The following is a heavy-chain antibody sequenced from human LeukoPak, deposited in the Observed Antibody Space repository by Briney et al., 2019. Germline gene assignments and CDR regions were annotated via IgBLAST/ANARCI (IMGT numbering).Heavy chain of an antibody. Sequence: GGSLRLSCAASGFTFSSYAMSWVRQAPGKGLEWVSAISGSGGSTYYADSVKGRFTISRDNSKNTLYLQMNSLRAEDTAVYYCAKDSSTTVTTKGGPRRSFDYWGLGTLVTVSS. CDR1: GFTFSSYA. CDR2: ISGSGGST. CDR3: AKDSSTTVTTKGGPRRSFDY. V-gene: IGHV3-23*01. J-gene: IGHJ4*02. D-gene: IGHD4-17*01.